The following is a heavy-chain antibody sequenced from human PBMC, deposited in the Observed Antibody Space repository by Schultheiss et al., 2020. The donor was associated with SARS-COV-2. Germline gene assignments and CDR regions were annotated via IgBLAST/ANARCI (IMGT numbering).Heavy chain of an antibody. D-gene: IGHD2-2*01. J-gene: IGHJ1*01. CDR2: INHSGST. V-gene: IGHV4-28*03. Sequence: SETLSLTCAVSGYSISSSNWWGWIRQPPGKGLEWIGEINHSGSTNYNPSLKSRVTISVDTSKNQFSLKLSSVTAADTAVYYCAKDISKYEYFQHWGQGTLVTVSS. CDR3: AKDISKYEYFQH. CDR1: GYSISSSNW.